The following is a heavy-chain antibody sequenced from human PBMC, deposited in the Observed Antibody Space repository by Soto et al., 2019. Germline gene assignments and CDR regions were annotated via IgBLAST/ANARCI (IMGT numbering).Heavy chain of an antibody. CDR3: ARLRPDDSKYYYYGIDV. CDR1: GGSVNSGGYY. CDR2: IYNSRST. V-gene: IGHV4-61*08. J-gene: IGHJ6*02. Sequence: QVQLQESGPGLVKPSETLSLTCTVSGGSVNSGGYYWSWIRQPPGGGLEWIGYIYNSRSTNYSPSLKGRVTISIDTSKSQFSLRLTSVTAADTAVYYCARLRPDDSKYYYYGIDVWGQGTTVAVPS. D-gene: IGHD4-4*01.